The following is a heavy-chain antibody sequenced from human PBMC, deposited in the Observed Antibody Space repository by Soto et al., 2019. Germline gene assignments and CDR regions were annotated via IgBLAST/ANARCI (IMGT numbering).Heavy chain of an antibody. V-gene: IGHV3-30-3*01. Sequence: GGSLRLSCAASGFTFSSYAMHWVRQAPGKGLEWVAVISYDGSNKYYADSVKGRFTISRDNSKNTLYLQMNSLRAEDTAVYYCAKDPNFIVVVTAMHFDYWGQGTLVTVSS. CDR2: ISYDGSNK. D-gene: IGHD2-21*02. J-gene: IGHJ4*02. CDR3: AKDPNFIVVVTAMHFDY. CDR1: GFTFSSYA.